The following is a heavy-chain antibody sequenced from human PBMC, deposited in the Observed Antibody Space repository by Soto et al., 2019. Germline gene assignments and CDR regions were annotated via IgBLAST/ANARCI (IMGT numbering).Heavy chain of an antibody. V-gene: IGHV1-69*13. J-gene: IGHJ4*02. CDR2: IIPIFGTA. Sequence: GASVKVSCKASGGTFSSYAISWVRQAPGQGLEWMGGIIPIFGTANYAQKFQGRVTITADESTSTAYMELSSLRSEDTAVYYCARSYSSSWYRGGPPRYRFDYWGQGTLVTVSS. CDR1: GGTFSSYA. D-gene: IGHD6-13*01. CDR3: ARSYSSSWYRGGPPRYRFDY.